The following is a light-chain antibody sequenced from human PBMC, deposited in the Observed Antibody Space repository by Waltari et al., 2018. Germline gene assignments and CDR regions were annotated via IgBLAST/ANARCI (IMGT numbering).Light chain of an antibody. V-gene: IGLV1-36*01. CDR3: AAWDDSLKGVL. J-gene: IGLJ2*01. CDR1: RSNIGNNA. Sequence: QSVLTQTPSVSEAPRPRVTISCSGSRSNIGNNAVNWYPQVPGKAPKLLVFADDLLPAGVSDRFSGSKSGTSASLAISGLRSEDEGVYFCAAWDDSLKGVLFGGGTKLTVL. CDR2: ADD.